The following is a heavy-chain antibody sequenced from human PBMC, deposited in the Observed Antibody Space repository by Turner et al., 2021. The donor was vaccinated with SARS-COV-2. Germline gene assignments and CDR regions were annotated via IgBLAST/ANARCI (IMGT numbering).Heavy chain of an antibody. Sequence: VHLVESGGGVVQPGRSLRLSCAASGFTFSNAWMSWVRQAPGKGLEWVGRIKSKTDGGTTDYAAPVKGRFTISRDDSKNTLYLQMNSLKTEDTAVYYCTTGTYYYDSSAYPNDAFDIWGQGTMVTVSS. J-gene: IGHJ3*02. D-gene: IGHD3-22*01. CDR1: GFTFSNAW. V-gene: IGHV3-15*01. CDR2: IKSKTDGGTT. CDR3: TTGTYYYDSSAYPNDAFDI.